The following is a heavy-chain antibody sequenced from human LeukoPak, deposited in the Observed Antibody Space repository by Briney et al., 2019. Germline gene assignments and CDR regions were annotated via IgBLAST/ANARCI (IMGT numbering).Heavy chain of an antibody. J-gene: IGHJ6*03. V-gene: IGHV4-39*07. CDR2: IYYSGST. Sequence: KSSGTLSLTCTVSGDSISSSSYYWGWIRQPPGKGLEWIGSIYYSGSTYYNPSLKSRVTISVNTSKNQFSLKLSSVTAADTAVYYCAREMGSGWDYYYYMDVWGKGTTVTVSS. CDR1: GDSISSSSYY. CDR3: AREMGSGWDYYYYMDV. D-gene: IGHD6-19*01.